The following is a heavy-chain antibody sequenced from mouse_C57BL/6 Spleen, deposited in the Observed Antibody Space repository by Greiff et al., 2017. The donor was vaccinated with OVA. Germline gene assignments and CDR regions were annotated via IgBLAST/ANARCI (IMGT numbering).Heavy chain of an antibody. V-gene: IGHV5-4*01. CDR3: ASKKFAY. CDR2: ISDGGSYT. CDR1: GFTFSSYA. J-gene: IGHJ3*01. Sequence: EVQGVESGGGLVKPGGSLKLSCAASGFTFSSYAMSWVRQTPEKRLEWVATISDGGSYTYYPDNVKGRFTISRDNAKNNLYLQMSHLKSEDTAMYYCASKKFAYWGQGTLVTVSA.